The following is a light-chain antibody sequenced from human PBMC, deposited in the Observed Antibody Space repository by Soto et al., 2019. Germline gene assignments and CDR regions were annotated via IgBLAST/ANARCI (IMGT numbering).Light chain of an antibody. CDR2: GNS. CDR1: SSNIGAGYD. CDR3: QSYDSSLSGVV. V-gene: IGLV1-40*01. Sequence: QLVLTQPPSVSGAPGQRVTISCTGSSSNIGAGYDVHWYQQLPGTAPKLLIYGNSNRPSGFPDRFSGSKSGTSASLAITGLQAEDEADYYCQSYDSSLSGVVFGGGTKVTVL. J-gene: IGLJ2*01.